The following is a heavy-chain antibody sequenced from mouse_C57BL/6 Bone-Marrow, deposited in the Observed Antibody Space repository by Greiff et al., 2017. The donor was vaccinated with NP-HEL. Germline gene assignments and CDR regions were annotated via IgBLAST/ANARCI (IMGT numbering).Heavy chain of an antibody. V-gene: IGHV5-16*01. CDR1: GFTFSDYY. J-gene: IGHJ1*03. D-gene: IGHD2-4*01. CDR3: ARDGGLRRGIDV. Sequence: EVQRVESEGGLVQPGSSMKLSCTASGFTFSDYYMAWVRQVPEKGLEWVANINYDGSSTYYLDSLKSRFIISRDNAKNILYLQMSSLKSEDTATYYCARDGGLRRGIDVWGTGTTVTVSS. CDR2: INYDGSST.